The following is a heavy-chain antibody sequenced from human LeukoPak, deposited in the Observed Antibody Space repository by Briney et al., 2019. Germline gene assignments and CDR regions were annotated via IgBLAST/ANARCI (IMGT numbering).Heavy chain of an antibody. V-gene: IGHV3-15*01. CDR1: GFTFSNAW. J-gene: IGHJ4*02. Sequence: GGSLRLSCAASGFTFSNAWMSWVRQAPGKGLEWVGRIKSKTDGGTTDYAAPVKGRFTISRDDSKNTLYLQMNSLKTEDTAVYYCTTDRGYIVVVPAAPHFDYWGQGTLVTVSS. CDR3: TTDRGYIVVVPAAPHFDY. D-gene: IGHD2-2*01. CDR2: IKSKTDGGTT.